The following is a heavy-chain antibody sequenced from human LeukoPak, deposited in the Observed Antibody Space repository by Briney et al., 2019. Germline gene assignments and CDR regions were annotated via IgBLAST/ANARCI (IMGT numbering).Heavy chain of an antibody. J-gene: IGHJ4*02. D-gene: IGHD2-2*01. CDR2: IYYSGST. Sequence: SETLSLTCTVSGGSISSYYWSWIRQPPGKGLEWIGYIYYSGSTNYNPSLKSRVTISVDTSKNQFSLKLSSVTAADTAVYYCARAPLYCSSTSCQYFDYWGQGTLVTVSS. CDR1: GGSISSYY. CDR3: ARAPLYCSSTSCQYFDY. V-gene: IGHV4-59*01.